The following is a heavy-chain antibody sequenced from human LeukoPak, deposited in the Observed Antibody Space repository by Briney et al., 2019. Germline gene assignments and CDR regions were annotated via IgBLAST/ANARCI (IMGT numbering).Heavy chain of an antibody. V-gene: IGHV1-69*02. D-gene: IGHD6-13*01. Sequence: ASVKVFCKASGGTLSSYTIRWVRQAPGQGCEWMGRIIPILGIANYAQKFQGRVTITADKSTSTAYMELSSLRSEDTAVYYCARASGRRIAEKGDYYYYMDVWGKGTTVTVSS. J-gene: IGHJ6*03. CDR1: GGTLSSYT. CDR2: IIPILGIA. CDR3: ARASGRRIAEKGDYYYYMDV.